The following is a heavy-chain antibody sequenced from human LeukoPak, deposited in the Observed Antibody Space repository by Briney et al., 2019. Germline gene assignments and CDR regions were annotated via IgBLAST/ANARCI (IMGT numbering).Heavy chain of an antibody. V-gene: IGHV1-69*13. CDR1: GGTFSSYA. CDR3: ARDYYGSGSTAQYYYGTDV. CDR2: IIPIFGTA. D-gene: IGHD3-10*01. Sequence: ASVKVSCKASGGTFSSYAISWVRQAPGQGLEWMGGIIPIFGTANYAQKFQGRVTITADESTSTAYMELSSLRSEDTAVYYCARDYYGSGSTAQYYYGTDVWGKGTTVTVSS. J-gene: IGHJ6*04.